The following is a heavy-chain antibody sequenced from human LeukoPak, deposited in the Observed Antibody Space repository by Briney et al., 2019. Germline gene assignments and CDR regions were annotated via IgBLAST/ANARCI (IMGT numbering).Heavy chain of an antibody. CDR2: ISASRDIT. Sequence: GGSLRLSCAASGFTFSSYGMHWVRQAPGMGLEWLSYISASRDITYYADSVKGRFTISRDNAKNSLYLQMNSLRAEDTPVYYCVRGSLASGVVVYYYYYLDVWGKGTTVTVSS. V-gene: IGHV3-48*01. D-gene: IGHD3-3*01. CDR3: VRGSLASGVVVYYYYYLDV. J-gene: IGHJ6*03. CDR1: GFTFSSYG.